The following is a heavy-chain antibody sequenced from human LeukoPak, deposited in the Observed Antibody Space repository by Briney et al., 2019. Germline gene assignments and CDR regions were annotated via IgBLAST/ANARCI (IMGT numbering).Heavy chain of an antibody. D-gene: IGHD3-10*01. Sequence: SQTLSLTCAISGDSVSSNSAAWNWIRQSPSRGLEWLGRTYYRSKWYNDYAVSVKSRITINPDTSKNQFSLQLNSVTPEDTAVYYCARNRRVVRGVNIVENYYYYMDVWGKGTTVTISS. J-gene: IGHJ6*03. CDR2: TYYRSKWYN. CDR3: ARNRRVVRGVNIVENYYYYMDV. V-gene: IGHV6-1*01. CDR1: GDSVSSNSAA.